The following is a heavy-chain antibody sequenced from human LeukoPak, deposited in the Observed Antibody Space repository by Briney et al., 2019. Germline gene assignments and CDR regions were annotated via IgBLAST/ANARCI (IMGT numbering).Heavy chain of an antibody. CDR2: ISSSGSTI. CDR3: ARDSSYDFWSGYQDNWFDP. CDR1: GFTFSSYA. Sequence: GGSLRLSCAASGFTFSSYAMHWVRQAPGKGLEWVSYISSSGSTIYYADSVKGRFTISRDNAKNSLYLQMNSLRAEDTAVYYCARDSSYDFWSGYQDNWFDPWGQGTLVTVSS. J-gene: IGHJ5*02. D-gene: IGHD3-3*01. V-gene: IGHV3-48*04.